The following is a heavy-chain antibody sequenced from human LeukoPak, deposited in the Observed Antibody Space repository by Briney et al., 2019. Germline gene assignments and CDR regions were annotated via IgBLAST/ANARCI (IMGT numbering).Heavy chain of an antibody. V-gene: IGHV1-18*01. J-gene: IGHJ6*03. CDR3: ARDGELTTVTASYYYYYYMDV. D-gene: IGHD4-17*01. CDR2: ISAYNGNT. CDR1: GYTFTSYG. Sequence: GASXKVSCKASGYTFTSYGISWVRQAPGQGLEWMGWISAYNGNTNYAQKLQGRVTITTDTSTSTAYMELRSLRSDDTTVYYCARDGELTTVTASYYYYYYMDVWGKGTTVTVSS.